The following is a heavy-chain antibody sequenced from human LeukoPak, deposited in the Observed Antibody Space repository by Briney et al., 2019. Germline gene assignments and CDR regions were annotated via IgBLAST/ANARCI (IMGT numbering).Heavy chain of an antibody. CDR2: INPNSGGT. J-gene: IGHJ4*02. Sequence: ASVKVSCKASGYTFITYEINWVRQAPGQGLEWMGWINPNSGGTNYAQKFQGWVTMTRDTSISTAYMELSRLRSDDTAVYYCARSLDSSGWTFYYWGQGTLVTVSS. CDR3: ARSLDSSGWTFYY. D-gene: IGHD6-19*01. CDR1: GYTFITYE. V-gene: IGHV1-2*04.